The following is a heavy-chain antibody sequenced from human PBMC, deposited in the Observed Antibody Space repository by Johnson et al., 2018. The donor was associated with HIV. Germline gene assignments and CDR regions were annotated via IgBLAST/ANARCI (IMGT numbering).Heavy chain of an antibody. CDR3: AKDPPSTGWYAFDI. CDR2: INWNGGST. Sequence: MLLVESGGGLVKPGGSLRLSCAASGFIFSNAWMSWVRQAPGKGLEWVSNINWNGGSTGYADSVNGRFTISRDNSKNTLYLQMNSLRAEDTAVYYCAKDPPSTGWYAFDIWGQGTMVTVSS. D-gene: IGHD1-1*01. CDR1: GFIFSNAW. J-gene: IGHJ3*02. V-gene: IGHV3-20*04.